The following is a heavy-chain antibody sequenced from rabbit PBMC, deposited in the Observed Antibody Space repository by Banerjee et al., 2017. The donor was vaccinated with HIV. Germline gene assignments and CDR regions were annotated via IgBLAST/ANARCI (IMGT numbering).Heavy chain of an antibody. Sequence: QEQLEESGGDLVKPEGSLTLTCTASGFSFSSNYWICWVRQAPGKGLEWIGCIYAGSSDSTYYASWAKGRFTISSTSSSTVTLQMTSLTAADTATYFCARAGYGGYGYGLWGQGTLVTVS. V-gene: IGHV1S45*01. J-gene: IGHJ3*01. CDR1: GFSFSSNYW. D-gene: IGHD6-1*01. CDR2: IYAGSSDST. CDR3: ARAGYGGYGYGL.